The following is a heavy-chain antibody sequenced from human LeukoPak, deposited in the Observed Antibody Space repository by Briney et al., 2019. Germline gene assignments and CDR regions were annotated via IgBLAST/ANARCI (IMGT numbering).Heavy chain of an antibody. V-gene: IGHV4-59*01. Sequence: SETLSLTCTVSGGSISSYYWSRIRQPPGKGLEWVGYIYYSGSTNYNPSLKSRVTISVDTSKNQFSLKLSSVTAADTAVYYCARRPSRPDYDSSRDPGPFDYWGQGTLVTVSS. D-gene: IGHD3-22*01. J-gene: IGHJ4*02. CDR3: ARRPSRPDYDSSRDPGPFDY. CDR1: GGSISSYY. CDR2: IYYSGST.